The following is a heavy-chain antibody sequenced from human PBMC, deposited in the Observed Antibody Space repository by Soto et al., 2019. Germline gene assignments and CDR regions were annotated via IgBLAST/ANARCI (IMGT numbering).Heavy chain of an antibody. CDR3: ATGRIYWNPQGDFDY. Sequence: ASVKVSCTVSGYTLTELSMHWVRQAPGKGLEWMGGFDPEDGETIYAQKFQGRVTMTGDTSTDTAYMELSSLRSEDTAVYYCATGRIYWNPQGDFDYWGQGTLVTVSS. J-gene: IGHJ4*02. CDR2: FDPEDGET. D-gene: IGHD1-1*01. V-gene: IGHV1-24*01. CDR1: GYTLTELS.